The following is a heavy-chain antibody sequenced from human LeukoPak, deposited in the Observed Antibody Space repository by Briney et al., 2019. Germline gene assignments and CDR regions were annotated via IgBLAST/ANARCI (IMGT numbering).Heavy chain of an antibody. J-gene: IGHJ5*02. Sequence: GESLKISCKGSGYSFTNYWIAWVRQMPGKGLEWMGIIYPGDSDTRYRPSFQDQVTISADKFISTAYLQWSSLKASDTAMYYCARRPHYRYWSSTSCPSWFDPWGQGTLVTVSS. V-gene: IGHV5-51*01. CDR1: GYSFTNYW. CDR2: IYPGDSDT. D-gene: IGHD2-2*01. CDR3: ARRPHYRYWSSTSCPSWFDP.